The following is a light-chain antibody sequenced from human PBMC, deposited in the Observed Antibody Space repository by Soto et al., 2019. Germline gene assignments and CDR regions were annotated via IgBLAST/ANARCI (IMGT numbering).Light chain of an antibody. V-gene: IGKV3D-20*02. CDR2: GAS. J-gene: IGKJ1*01. Sequence: EIVLTQSPGTLSLSPGERATLSCRASQSVTSSYLAWYQQKPGQAPRLLIYGASSRATGIPDRFSGSGSGTDFTLTISSLEPADFAVYYCHQRSNWPWTFGQGTKVDIK. CDR1: QSVTSSY. CDR3: HQRSNWPWT.